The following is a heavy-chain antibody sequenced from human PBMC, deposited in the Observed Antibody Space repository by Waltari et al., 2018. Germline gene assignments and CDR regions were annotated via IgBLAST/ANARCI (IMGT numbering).Heavy chain of an antibody. J-gene: IGHJ5*02. CDR1: GYTLTELS. CDR3: ATKLTIFGVVTHNWFDP. CDR2: FDPEDGET. V-gene: IGHV1-24*01. Sequence: QVQLVQSGAEVKKPGASVKVSCKVSGYTLTELSMHWVRQAPGKGLEWMGGFDPEDGETIYAQKFQGRVTRTEDTSTDTAYMELSSLRSEDTAVYYCATKLTIFGVVTHNWFDPWGQGTLVTVSS. D-gene: IGHD3-3*01.